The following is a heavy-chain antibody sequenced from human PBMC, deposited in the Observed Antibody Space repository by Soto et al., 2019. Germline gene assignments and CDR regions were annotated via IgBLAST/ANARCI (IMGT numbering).Heavy chain of an antibody. CDR3: GRGGRGERPIQLPGGSGDY. CDR2: ISYDGSNK. J-gene: IGHJ4*02. D-gene: IGHD5-18*01. CDR1: GFTFSSYG. V-gene: IGHV3-30*03. Sequence: QVQLVESGGGVVQPGRSLRLSCAASGFTFSSYGMHWVRQAPGKGLEWVAVISYDGSNKYYADSVKGRFTISRDNSKKRLYQELSSLGAEETAGYCWGRGGRGERPIQLPGGSGDYWGQGTLVTVSS.